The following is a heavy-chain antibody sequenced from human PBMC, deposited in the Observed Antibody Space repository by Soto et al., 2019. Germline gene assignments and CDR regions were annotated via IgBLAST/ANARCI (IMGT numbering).Heavy chain of an antibody. D-gene: IGHD5-18*01. V-gene: IGHV1-69*13. J-gene: IGHJ6*02. CDR1: GGTFSRYA. CDR3: ARVDTAMVKLLDIPHHYSSNCMDF. Sequence: ASVKVSCKASGGTFSRYAISWVRQAPGQGLEWMGGIIPIFGTANYAQKFQGRVTITADESTSTAYMELSSLRSEDTAVYYCARVDTAMVKLLDIPHHYSSNCMDFWCQGTTGTVSS. CDR2: IIPIFGTA.